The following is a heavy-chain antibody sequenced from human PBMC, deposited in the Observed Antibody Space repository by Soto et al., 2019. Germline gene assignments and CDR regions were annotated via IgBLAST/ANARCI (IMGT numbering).Heavy chain of an antibody. CDR1: GFTFSSYA. J-gene: IGHJ6*02. Sequence: QVQLVESGGGVVQPGRSLRLSCAASGFTFSSYAMHWVRQAPGKGLEWVAVILSDGSNKWYVDSVKGRFTISRDNSKNTLYFQMNSLRAEDTVVYYCARDVFQEDFWGQGTTVTVSS. CDR3: ARDVFQEDF. V-gene: IGHV3-30*14. CDR2: ILSDGSNK.